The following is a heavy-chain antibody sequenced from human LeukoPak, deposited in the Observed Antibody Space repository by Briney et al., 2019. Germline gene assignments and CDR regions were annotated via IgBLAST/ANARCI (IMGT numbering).Heavy chain of an antibody. J-gene: IGHJ4*02. Sequence: GGSLRLSCAASGFTFSSYWMSWVRQAPGKGLEWVSTVTASGDGTYYADSVTGRFTISRDNSKNTVYLQMNSLRAEDTAVYYCAKSLWGTYYKGRDYGGQGTLVSVSS. CDR3: AKSLWGTYYKGRDY. V-gene: IGHV3-23*01. D-gene: IGHD3-10*01. CDR2: VTASGDGT. CDR1: GFTFSSYW.